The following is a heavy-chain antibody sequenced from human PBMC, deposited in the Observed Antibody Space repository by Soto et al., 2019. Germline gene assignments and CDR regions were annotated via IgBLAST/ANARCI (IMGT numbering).Heavy chain of an antibody. D-gene: IGHD1-1*01. Sequence: EVQLVESGGGLVQPGGSLRLSCAASGFTFSTYSMNWVRQAPGKGLEWLSYISSSGTSISYRDSVRGRFTISRDNAKKSLYLQIDSLGPEDTAVYYCARSRYNDYWGQGTLVTVSS. CDR3: ARSRYNDY. CDR1: GFTFSTYS. J-gene: IGHJ4*02. CDR2: ISSSGTSI. V-gene: IGHV3-48*01.